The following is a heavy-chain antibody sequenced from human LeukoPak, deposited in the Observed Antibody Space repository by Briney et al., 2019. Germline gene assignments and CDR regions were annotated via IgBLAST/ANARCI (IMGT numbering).Heavy chain of an antibody. V-gene: IGHV4-30-2*01. Sequence: PSETLSLTCAVSGGSISSGDFPWSWIRQPPGKGLEWIGYVFHTGHTSYNPSLKSRVTISVDMSKNQLSLRLTSVTAADTAVYYCARGFYGAGSHFDYWGQGTLVTVSS. CDR1: GGSISSGDFP. D-gene: IGHD3-10*01. CDR2: VFHTGHT. J-gene: IGHJ4*02. CDR3: ARGFYGAGSHFDY.